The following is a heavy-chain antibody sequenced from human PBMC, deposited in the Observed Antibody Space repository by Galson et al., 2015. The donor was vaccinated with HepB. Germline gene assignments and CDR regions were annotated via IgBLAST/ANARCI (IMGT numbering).Heavy chain of an antibody. Sequence: SLRLSCAVSGFLFRTYSMNWVRQAPGKGLEWVSSISASSSYTYYADSVKGRFGISRDNTKNSLYLDMDSLRAEDTAVYYCGRDLQPNQWLPTEHWGQGTLVTVSS. V-gene: IGHV3-21*01. J-gene: IGHJ4*02. CDR2: ISASSSYT. CDR1: GFLFRTYS. CDR3: GRDLQPNQWLPTEH. D-gene: IGHD6-19*01.